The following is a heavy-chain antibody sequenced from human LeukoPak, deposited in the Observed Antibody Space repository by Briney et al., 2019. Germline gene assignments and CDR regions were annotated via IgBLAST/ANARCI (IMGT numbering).Heavy chain of an antibody. V-gene: IGHV3-30*18. D-gene: IGHD4-17*01. CDR1: GFTFSSYG. CDR3: AKRGDYVDY. Sequence: GGPLRLSCAASGFTFSSYGMHWVRQAPGKGLEWVAVISYDGSNKYYADSVKGRFTISRDNSKNTLYLQMNSLRAEDTAVYYCAKRGDYVDYWGQGTLVTVSS. J-gene: IGHJ4*02. CDR2: ISYDGSNK.